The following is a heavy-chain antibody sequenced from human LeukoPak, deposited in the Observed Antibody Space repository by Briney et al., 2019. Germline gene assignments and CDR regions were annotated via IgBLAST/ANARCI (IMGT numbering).Heavy chain of an antibody. CDR2: IYYSGST. J-gene: IGHJ3*02. CDR1: GGSISSSSYY. CDR3: ARETYCSSITCYNVVDAFDI. V-gene: IGHV4-39*07. Sequence: PSETLSLTCTVSGGSISSSSYYWGWIRQPPGKGLEWIGSIYYSGSTYYNPSPKSRVTISVDTSKNQFSLKLSSVTAADTAVYYCARETYCSSITCYNVVDAFDIWGQGTMVTVSS. D-gene: IGHD2-2*02.